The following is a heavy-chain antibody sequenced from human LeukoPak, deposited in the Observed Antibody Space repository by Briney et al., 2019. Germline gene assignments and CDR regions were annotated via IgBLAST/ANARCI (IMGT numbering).Heavy chain of an antibody. Sequence: GGSLRLSCAASGFTVSSNYMSWVRQAPGKGLEWVSVIYSGGSTYYADSVKGRFTISRDNSKNTLYLQMNSLRAEDTAVYYCATVLYYYDSSGPPRRAHFDYWGQGTLVTVSS. CDR2: IYSGGST. V-gene: IGHV3-66*01. D-gene: IGHD3-22*01. CDR1: GFTVSSNY. J-gene: IGHJ4*02. CDR3: ATVLYYYDSSGPPRRAHFDY.